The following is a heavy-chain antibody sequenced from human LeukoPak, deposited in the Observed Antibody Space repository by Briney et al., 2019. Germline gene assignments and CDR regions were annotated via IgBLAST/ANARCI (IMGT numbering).Heavy chain of an antibody. CDR3: ARVRSSGWYEYYFDY. CDR1: GHTFTGYY. Sequence: ASVKVSCKASGHTFTGYYMHWVRQAPGQGLEWMGWINPNSGGTNYAQTFQGRVTMTRDTSISTAYMELNRLRSDDTAVYYCARVRSSGWYEYYFDYWGQGTLVTVSS. V-gene: IGHV1-2*02. CDR2: INPNSGGT. J-gene: IGHJ4*02. D-gene: IGHD6-19*01.